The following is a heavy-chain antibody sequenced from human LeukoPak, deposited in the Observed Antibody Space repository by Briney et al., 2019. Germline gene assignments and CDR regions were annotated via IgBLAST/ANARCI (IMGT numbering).Heavy chain of an antibody. V-gene: IGHV4-34*01. Sequence: SETLSLTCAVYGGSFSGYYWSWIRQPPGKGLEWIGEISHSGSTNYNPSLKSRVTISVDTSKNQFSLKLRFVTAADTAVYYCARFTTYATVTTDWFDPWGQGTLVTVSS. D-gene: IGHD4-17*01. CDR2: ISHSGST. CDR1: GGSFSGYY. J-gene: IGHJ5*02. CDR3: ARFTTYATVTTDWFDP.